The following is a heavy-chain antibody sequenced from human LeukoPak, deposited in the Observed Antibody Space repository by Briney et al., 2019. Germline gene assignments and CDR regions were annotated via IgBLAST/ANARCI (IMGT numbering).Heavy chain of an antibody. CDR2: ISGSGGST. Sequence: PGGSLRLSCAASRFTFRSYAMSWVRQAPGKGLEWVSAISGSGGSTYYADSVKGRFTISRDNSKNTLYLQMNSLRAEDTAVYYCAKDPYAILTGYRYYFDYWGQGTLVTVSS. CDR1: RFTFRSYA. CDR3: AKDPYAILTGYRYYFDY. D-gene: IGHD3-9*01. J-gene: IGHJ4*02. V-gene: IGHV3-23*01.